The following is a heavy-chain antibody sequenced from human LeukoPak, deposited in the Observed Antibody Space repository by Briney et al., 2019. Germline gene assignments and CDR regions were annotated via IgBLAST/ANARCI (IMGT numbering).Heavy chain of an antibody. CDR2: IYYSGST. V-gene: IGHV4-59*08. CDR3: ARHATYYDYVWGLRGAFDI. CDR1: GGSISSYY. J-gene: IGHJ3*02. Sequence: SETLSLTCTVSGGSISSYYWSWIRQPPGKGLEWIGYIYYSGSTNYNPSLKSRVTISVDTSKNQFSLKLSSVTAADTAVYYCARHATYYDYVWGLRGAFDIWGQGTMVTVSS. D-gene: IGHD3-16*01.